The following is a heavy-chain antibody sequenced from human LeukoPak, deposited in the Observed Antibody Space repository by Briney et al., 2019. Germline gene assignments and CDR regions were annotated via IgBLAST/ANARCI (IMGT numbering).Heavy chain of an antibody. CDR1: GYTFTSYA. CDR2: INTNTGNP. J-gene: IGHJ6*03. V-gene: IGHV7-4-1*02. CDR3: ARGVVNRQRVGARGPYYYYMDV. Sequence: GASVKVSCKASGYTFTSYAMNWVRQAPGQGLEWMGWINTNTGNPTYAQGFTGRFVFSLDTSVSTAYLQISSLKAEDTAVYYCARGVVNRQRVGARGPYYYYMDVWGKGTTVTVSS. D-gene: IGHD1-26*01.